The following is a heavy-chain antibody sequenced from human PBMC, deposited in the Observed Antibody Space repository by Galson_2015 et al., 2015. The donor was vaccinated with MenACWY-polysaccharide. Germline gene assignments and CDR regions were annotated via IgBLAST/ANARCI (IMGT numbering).Heavy chain of an antibody. D-gene: IGHD6-19*01. Sequence: SLRLSCATSGFTFSSNAMSWVRQAPGKGLEWVSAISGTGDSIRYADSMKGRFSISRDASKNTLYLQMSSLRAEDTALYYCAISRGFSSGWKYFDYWGQGTLVTVSA. CDR3: AISRGFSSGWKYFDY. CDR2: ISGTGDSI. CDR1: GFTFSSNA. V-gene: IGHV3-23*01. J-gene: IGHJ4*02.